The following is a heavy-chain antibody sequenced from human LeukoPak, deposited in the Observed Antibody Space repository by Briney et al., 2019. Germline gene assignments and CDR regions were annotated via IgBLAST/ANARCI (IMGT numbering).Heavy chain of an antibody. D-gene: IGHD6-13*01. CDR3: ARCIAAAGPGSWWFDP. Sequence: PSETLSLTCTVSGGSIGSYYWSWVRQPPGKGLEWIGYIYYSGSTNYNPSLKSRVTISVDTSKNQFSLKLSSVTAADTAVYYCARCIAAAGPGSWWFDPWGQGTLVTVSS. CDR2: IYYSGST. CDR1: GGSIGSYY. V-gene: IGHV4-59*08. J-gene: IGHJ5*02.